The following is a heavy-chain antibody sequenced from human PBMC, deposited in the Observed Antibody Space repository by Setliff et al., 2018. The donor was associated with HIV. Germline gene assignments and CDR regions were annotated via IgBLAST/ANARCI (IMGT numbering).Heavy chain of an antibody. V-gene: IGHV4-38-2*01. CDR3: AAATTLLSPRA. D-gene: IGHD2-15*01. CDR1: GYSISSGFY. Sequence: SLTCAVSGYSISSGFYWSWMRQPPGKGLEWIGSIYQSGSTNYNPSLESRLTISVDTAKNQFSLKLSSVTAADTAVYYCAAATTLLSPRAWGQGTLVTVSS. J-gene: IGHJ5*02. CDR2: IYQSGST.